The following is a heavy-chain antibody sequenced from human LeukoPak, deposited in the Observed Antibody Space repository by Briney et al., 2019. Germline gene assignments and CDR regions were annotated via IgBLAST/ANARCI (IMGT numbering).Heavy chain of an antibody. V-gene: IGHV3-23*01. D-gene: IGHD6-19*01. J-gene: IGHJ3*02. CDR2: ISGSDGST. CDR3: AKDGRAGTGAFDI. CDR1: GFTFSSYS. Sequence: GGSLRLSCAASGFTFSSYSMNWVRQAPGKGLEWVSAISGSDGSTYYADSVKGRFTISRDNSKNTLYLQMNSLRAEDTAVYYCAKDGRAGTGAFDIWGQGTMVTVSS.